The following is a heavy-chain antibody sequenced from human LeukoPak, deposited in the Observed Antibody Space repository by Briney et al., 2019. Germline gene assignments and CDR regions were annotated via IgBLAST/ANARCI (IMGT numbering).Heavy chain of an antibody. J-gene: IGHJ6*03. Sequence: PSETLSLTCTVSGGSISSGDYYWRWIRQPPGKGLEWIGYIYYSGSTYYNPSLKSRVTISVDTSKNQFSLKLSSVTAADTAVYYCARDSTDEIVVVPAAPRGYMDVWGKGTTVTVSS. CDR3: ARDSTDEIVVVPAAPRGYMDV. V-gene: IGHV4-30-4*01. D-gene: IGHD2-2*01. CDR1: GGSISSGDYY. CDR2: IYYSGST.